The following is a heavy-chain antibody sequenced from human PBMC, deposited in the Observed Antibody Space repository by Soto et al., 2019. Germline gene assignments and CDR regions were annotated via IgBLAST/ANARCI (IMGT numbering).Heavy chain of an antibody. CDR1: GYTFTSYG. CDR2: ISAYNGDT. CDR3: ARDPGPGIAAAGAYYPYNGMDI. D-gene: IGHD6-13*01. Sequence: GASVKVSCKASGYTFTSYGISWVRQAPGQGLEWMGWISAYNGDTNYAQKLQDRVTMTTDTSTSTVYMGLRSLRTDDTAVYYCARDPGPGIAAAGAYYPYNGMDIWGQGITVTASS. J-gene: IGHJ6*02. V-gene: IGHV1-18*01.